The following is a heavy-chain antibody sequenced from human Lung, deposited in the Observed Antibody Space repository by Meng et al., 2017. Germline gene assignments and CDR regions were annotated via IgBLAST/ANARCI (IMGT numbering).Heavy chain of an antibody. V-gene: IGHV3-21*01. CDR3: ARGRVVVAATPSDY. CDR1: GFTFSSYS. Sequence: EVQLVESGGGLVKPGGSLRLSCAASGFTFSSYSMNWVRQAPGKGLEWVSSISSSSAYADSVTGRFTISRDNAKNSLYLQMNSLRAEDTAVYYCARGRVVVAATPSDYWGQGTLVTVSS. CDR2: ISSSSA. D-gene: IGHD2-15*01. J-gene: IGHJ4*02.